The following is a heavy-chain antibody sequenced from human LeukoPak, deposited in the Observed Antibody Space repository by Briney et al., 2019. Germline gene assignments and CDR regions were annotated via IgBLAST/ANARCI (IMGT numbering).Heavy chain of an antibody. CDR3: ARNDGMDV. Sequence: GGSLRLSCAASGFALSSHWMTWVRQVPGRGPEWVANVNRDGSETYYLDSVKGRFTISKDNAKNSLYLQMNSLRAEDTALYHCARNDGMDVWGQGATAIVSS. CDR1: GFALSSHW. D-gene: IGHD3-16*01. J-gene: IGHJ6*02. CDR2: VNRDGSET. V-gene: IGHV3-7*03.